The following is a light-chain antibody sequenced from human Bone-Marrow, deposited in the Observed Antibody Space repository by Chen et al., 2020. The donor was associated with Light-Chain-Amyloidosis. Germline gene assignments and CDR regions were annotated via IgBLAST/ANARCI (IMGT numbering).Light chain of an antibody. Sequence: QSALTQPASVSRSPGQSITISCTGTSSDVGVDNHVSWYQQHPDKAPILMIYEVTNRPSWFPGRFSGYKSDNTASLTISGLQTEDEADYFCSSYTITNTLVFGSGTRVTVL. J-gene: IGLJ1*01. CDR2: EVT. CDR1: SSDVGVDNH. CDR3: SSYTITNTLV. V-gene: IGLV2-14*01.